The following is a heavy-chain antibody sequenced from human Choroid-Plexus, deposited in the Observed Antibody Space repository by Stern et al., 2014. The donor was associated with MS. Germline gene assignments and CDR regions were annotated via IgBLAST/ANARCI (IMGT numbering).Heavy chain of an antibody. J-gene: IGHJ4*02. CDR3: AKDRQYLTFFFDF. D-gene: IGHD2/OR15-2a*01. CDR2: ISDDRSK. V-gene: IGHV3-30*18. CDR1: VG. Sequence: VQLVQSGGGVVQPGRPLRLSCAASVGMHWVRQAPGKGLARGALISDDRSKDYADSVKGRFAISRDNSKNTLYLQMNSLRAEDTAVYYCAKDRQYLTFFFDFWGQGSLVTVSS.